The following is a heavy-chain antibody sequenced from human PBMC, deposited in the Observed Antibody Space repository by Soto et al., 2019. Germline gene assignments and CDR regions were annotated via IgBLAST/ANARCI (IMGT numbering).Heavy chain of an antibody. V-gene: IGHV4-39*01. D-gene: IGHD4-17*01. Sequence: PSETLSLTCTVSGGSIRSSTYYWGWIRQPPGKGLEWIGSMYYTGSTYYNPSLKSRVTISVDTSKNQFSLKLSSVTAADTAVYYCARLPGEYVFLGISYWGQGTLVTVSS. J-gene: IGHJ4*02. CDR1: GGSIRSSTYY. CDR2: MYYTGST. CDR3: ARLPGEYVFLGISY.